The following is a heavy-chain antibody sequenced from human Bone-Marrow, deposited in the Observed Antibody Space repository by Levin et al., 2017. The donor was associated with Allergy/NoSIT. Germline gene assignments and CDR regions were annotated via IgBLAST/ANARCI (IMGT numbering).Heavy chain of an antibody. CDR1: GFTFGNAW. Sequence: GESLKISCVASGFTFGNAWMNWVRQAPGKGLKWVGRIKGKTDGGTTDYAAPVKGRFTISRDDSKKTLYLQMNSLKTEDTAIYYCTTRSHWGQGTLVTVFS. V-gene: IGHV3-15*01. J-gene: IGHJ4*02. CDR2: IKGKTDGGTT. CDR3: TTRSH.